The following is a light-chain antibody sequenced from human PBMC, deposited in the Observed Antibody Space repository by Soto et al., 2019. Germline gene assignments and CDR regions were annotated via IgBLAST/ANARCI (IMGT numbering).Light chain of an antibody. J-gene: IGKJ4*01. CDR2: KAS. Sequence: DIQMTQSPSTLSAAVGDRVTITCRASQTFSGWLAWYQQRPGKGPKLLIYKASTLESGVPSRFSGSGSGTEFPLTISRLQPDDFATYYCQQYDSFPLTVGGGTKVEIK. CDR1: QTFSGW. CDR3: QQYDSFPLT. V-gene: IGKV1-5*03.